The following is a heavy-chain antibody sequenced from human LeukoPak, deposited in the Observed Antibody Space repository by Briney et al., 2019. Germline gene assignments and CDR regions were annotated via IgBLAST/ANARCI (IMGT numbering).Heavy chain of an antibody. J-gene: IGHJ4*02. CDR1: GYAFTNYA. CDR3: ARDLLFDY. V-gene: IGHV1-3*01. Sequence: GASVKVSCKASGYAFTNYAIQWVRQAPGQRLEWMGWVNAGNGNTRYSPKFQGRVTIARDTSASTAYMELSSLTSEDTAVYYCARDLLFDYWGQGTLVTVSS. CDR2: VNAGNGNT.